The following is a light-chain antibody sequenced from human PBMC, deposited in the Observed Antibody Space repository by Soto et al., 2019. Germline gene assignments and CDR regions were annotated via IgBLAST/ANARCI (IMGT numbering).Light chain of an antibody. CDR3: GAWDSDLSAGV. J-gene: IGLJ2*01. CDR1: SSNVGDNY. V-gene: IGLV1-51*01. Sequence: QSVLTQPPSVSAAPGQKVTISCSGSSSNVGDNYVSWYQQLPGTAPKLLIYDNNKRPSGIPDRFSVSKSGTSATLGITGLQTGDEADYYCGAWDSDLSAGVFGGGTKVTVL. CDR2: DNN.